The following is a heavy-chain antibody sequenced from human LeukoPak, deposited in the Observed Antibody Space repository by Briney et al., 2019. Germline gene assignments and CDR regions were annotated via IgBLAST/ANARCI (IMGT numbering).Heavy chain of an antibody. V-gene: IGHV3-7*04. CDR3: ARAVGGGESY. Sequence: GGSLRLSCAASGFIFNNYWMHWVRQAPGKGLEWVANIKPDGSQKYYVDSVKGRFTISRENAKNSLYLQMSSLRAEDTAIYYCARAVGGGESYWGQGTLVTVSS. CDR1: GFIFNNYW. CDR2: IKPDGSQK. J-gene: IGHJ4*02. D-gene: IGHD3-10*01.